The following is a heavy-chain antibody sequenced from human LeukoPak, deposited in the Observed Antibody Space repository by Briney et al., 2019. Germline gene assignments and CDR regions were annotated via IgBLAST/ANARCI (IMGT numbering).Heavy chain of an antibody. CDR1: GFTFSSYA. CDR3: ANDRPHPSAEPTNFDY. CDR2: INGGGSRT. J-gene: IGHJ4*02. Sequence: GGSLRLSCAASGFTFSSYAMSWVRQAPGKGLEWVSAINGGGSRTYYADSVKGRFIISIDNSKNTLYLQMNSLRAEDTAIYYCANDRPHPSAEPTNFDYWGQGALITVSS. D-gene: IGHD1-14*01. V-gene: IGHV3-23*01.